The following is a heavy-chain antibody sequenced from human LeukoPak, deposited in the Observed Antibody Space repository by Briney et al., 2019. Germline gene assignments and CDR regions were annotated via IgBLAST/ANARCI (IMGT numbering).Heavy chain of an antibody. Sequence: SETLSLTCAVSGYSISSGYYWGWIRQPPGKGLDWIGSIYHSGSTYYNPSLKSRVTISVDTSKNQFSLKLSSVTAADTAVYCCARVASSGPRTWFDPWGQGTLVTVSS. J-gene: IGHJ5*02. CDR2: IYHSGST. CDR1: GYSISSGYY. V-gene: IGHV4-38-2*01. D-gene: IGHD6-19*01. CDR3: ARVASSGPRTWFDP.